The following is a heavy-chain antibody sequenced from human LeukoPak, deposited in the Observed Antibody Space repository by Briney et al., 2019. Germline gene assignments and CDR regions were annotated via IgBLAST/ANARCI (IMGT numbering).Heavy chain of an antibody. CDR1: GFTFSSYW. CDR3: ARDSLHEYGDYYDY. CDR2: IKPDGSGK. J-gene: IGHJ4*02. Sequence: GGSLRLSCAASGFTFSSYWMSWVRQAPGKGLEWVANIKPDGSGKYYVDSVKGRFTISRDNANNSLYLQMNSLRDEDTAVYYCARDSLHEYGDYYDYWGQGTLVTVSS. D-gene: IGHD4-17*01. V-gene: IGHV3-7*01.